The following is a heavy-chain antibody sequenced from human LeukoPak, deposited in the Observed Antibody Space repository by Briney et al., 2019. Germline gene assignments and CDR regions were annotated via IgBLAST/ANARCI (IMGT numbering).Heavy chain of an antibody. V-gene: IGHV3-23*01. CDR1: GFTFSSYA. J-gene: IGHJ3*02. CDR2: ISGSGDST. CDR3: AKDSGYCSSTSCYISLDAFDI. D-gene: IGHD2-2*02. Sequence: GGSLRLSCAASGFTFSSYAMSWVRQAPGKGPEWFSAISGSGDSTYYADSVKGRFTISRDNSKITLYLQMNSLRAEDTAVYYCAKDSGYCSSTSCYISLDAFDIWGQGTMVTVSS.